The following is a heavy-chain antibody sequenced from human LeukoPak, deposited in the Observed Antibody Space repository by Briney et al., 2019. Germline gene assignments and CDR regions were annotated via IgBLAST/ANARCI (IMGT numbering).Heavy chain of an antibody. CDR2: ISGSGGST. D-gene: IGHD5-18*01. CDR1: GFTFSSYA. V-gene: IGHV3-23*01. Sequence: PGGSLRLSCAASGFTFSSYAMSWVRQAPGKGLEWVSAISGSGGSTYYADSVKGRFTISRDNSKNTLYLQMNSLRAEDTAVYYCASGRGYSYDAPDYWGQGTLVTVSS. J-gene: IGHJ4*02. CDR3: ASGRGYSYDAPDY.